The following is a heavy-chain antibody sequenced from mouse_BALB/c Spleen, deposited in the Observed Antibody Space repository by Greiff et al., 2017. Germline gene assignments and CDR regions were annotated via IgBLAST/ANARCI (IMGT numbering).Heavy chain of an antibody. V-gene: IGHV5-12-1*01. Sequence: DVHLVESGGGLVKPGGSLKLSCAASGFAFSSYDMSWVRQTPEKRLEWVAYISSGGGSTYYPDTVKGRFTISRDNAKNTLYLQMSSLKSEDTAMYYCARHPYDYYAMDYWGQGTSVTVSS. D-gene: IGHD6-5*01. CDR2: ISSGGGST. CDR1: GFAFSSYD. CDR3: ARHPYDYYAMDY. J-gene: IGHJ4*01.